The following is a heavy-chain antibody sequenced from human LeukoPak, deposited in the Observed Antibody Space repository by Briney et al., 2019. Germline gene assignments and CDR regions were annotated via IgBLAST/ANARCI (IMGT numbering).Heavy chain of an antibody. D-gene: IGHD2-15*01. J-gene: IGHJ4*02. V-gene: IGHV3-30*04. Sequence: GGSLRLSCAASGFAFSYYSMHWVRQAPGKRLEWVTVISYDGSYKYYADSVKGRFTISRDNSKNTLYLQMNNLRAEDTAVYYCARGGVGCSGGSCYSRNLFDYWGQGTLVTVSS. CDR2: ISYDGSYK. CDR1: GFAFSYYS. CDR3: ARGGVGCSGGSCYSRNLFDY.